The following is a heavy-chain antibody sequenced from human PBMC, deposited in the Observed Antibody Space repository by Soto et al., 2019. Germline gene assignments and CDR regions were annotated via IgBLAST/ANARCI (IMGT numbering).Heavy chain of an antibody. J-gene: IGHJ4*02. Sequence: SGPMLVNPTQTLTLTCTFSGFSLSTSGVGVGWIRQPPGKALEWLALVYWDDDKRYSPSLQSRLTITKDTSKNQVVLTMTNMDPVDTATYYCARTMAPRIFDYWGQGTLVTVSS. CDR2: VYWDDDK. V-gene: IGHV2-5*02. CDR3: ARTMAPRIFDY. CDR1: GFSLSTSGVG.